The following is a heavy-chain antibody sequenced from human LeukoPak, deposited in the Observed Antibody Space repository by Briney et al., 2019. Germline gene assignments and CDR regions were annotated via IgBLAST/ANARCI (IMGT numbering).Heavy chain of an antibody. CDR2: IWYDGSNK. CDR3: AREGGSSWYLDY. CDR1: GFTFSSYG. J-gene: IGHJ4*02. D-gene: IGHD6-13*01. Sequence: PGRSLRLSCAASGFTFSSYGVHWVRQAPGKGLEWVAVIWYDGSNKYYADSVKGRFTISRDNSKNTLYLQMNSLRAEDTAVYYCAREGGSSWYLDYWGQGTLVTVSS. V-gene: IGHV3-33*01.